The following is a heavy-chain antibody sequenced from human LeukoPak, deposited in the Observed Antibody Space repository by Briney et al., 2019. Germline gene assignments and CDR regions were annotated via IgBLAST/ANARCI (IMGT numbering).Heavy chain of an antibody. V-gene: IGHV4-61*01. CDR2: IYYSGST. CDR3: ARGSVGGYRPGIAAAGTVGWFDP. J-gene: IGHJ5*02. Sequence: SETLSLTCTVSGGSISSGSFYWSWIRQPPGKGLEWIGYIYYSGSTNYNPSLKSRVTISVDTSKNQFSLKLSSVTAADTAVYYCARGSVGGYRPGIAAAGTVGWFDPWGQGTLVTVSS. CDR1: GGSISSGSFY. D-gene: IGHD6-13*01.